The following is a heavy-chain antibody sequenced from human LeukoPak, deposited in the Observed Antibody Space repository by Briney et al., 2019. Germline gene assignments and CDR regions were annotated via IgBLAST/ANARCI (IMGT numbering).Heavy chain of an antibody. CDR3: ARDPRGGYYAFDM. D-gene: IGHD5-24*01. V-gene: IGHV4-59*02. Sequence: SETLSLTCTVSGGSVSGYYWSWIRQPPGKGLEWIGYIYYSGSTNYNPSLKSRLTISVDTSKNQFSLKLSSVTAADTAVYYCARDPRGGYYAFDMWGQGTMVTVSS. CDR2: IYYSGST. J-gene: IGHJ3*02. CDR1: GGSVSGYY.